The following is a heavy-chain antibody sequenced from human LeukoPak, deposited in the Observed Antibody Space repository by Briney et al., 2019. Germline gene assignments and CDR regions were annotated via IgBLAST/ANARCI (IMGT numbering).Heavy chain of an antibody. D-gene: IGHD2-15*01. J-gene: IGHJ5*02. CDR2: IYYSGTT. CDR1: GDSIISGGYY. Sequence: PSQTLSLTCTVSGDSIISGGYYWTWIRQRPGEGLEWIGYIYYSGTTYYNPSLKSRVTISVDTSKNQYSLKLNSVTAADTAVYYCARQDIVNNWFDPWGQGTLVTVSS. CDR3: ARQDIVNNWFDP. V-gene: IGHV4-31*03.